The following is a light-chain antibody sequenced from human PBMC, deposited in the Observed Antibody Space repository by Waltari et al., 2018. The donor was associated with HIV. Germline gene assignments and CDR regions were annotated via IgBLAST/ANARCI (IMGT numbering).Light chain of an antibody. J-gene: IGLJ2*01. Sequence: QSALTQPRSVSGSPGQSVTIPCTGTSSDVGFYNYVSWYLQHPGKAPRLLIYDVNKLPSGVPDRFSGSRSDDTASLTISGLQAEDEADYYCCSYAGNYTSVFGGGTTVTVL. CDR2: DVN. CDR3: CSYAGNYTSV. V-gene: IGLV2-11*01. CDR1: SSDVGFYNY.